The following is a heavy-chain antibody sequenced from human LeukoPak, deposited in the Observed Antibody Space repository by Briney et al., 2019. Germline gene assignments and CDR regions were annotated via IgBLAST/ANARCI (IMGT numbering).Heavy chain of an antibody. V-gene: IGHV3-30-3*01. D-gene: IGHD6-13*01. CDR1: GFTFSSYA. Sequence: GGSLRLSCAASGFTFSSYAMHWVRQAPGKGLEWVAVISYDGSNKYYADSVKGRSTISRDNSKNTLYLQMNSLRAEDTAVYYCARTDQRGPRFYNSWYPPGGPYYYYGMDVWGQGTTVTVSS. CDR2: ISYDGSNK. CDR3: ARTDQRGPRFYNSWYPPGGPYYYYGMDV. J-gene: IGHJ6*02.